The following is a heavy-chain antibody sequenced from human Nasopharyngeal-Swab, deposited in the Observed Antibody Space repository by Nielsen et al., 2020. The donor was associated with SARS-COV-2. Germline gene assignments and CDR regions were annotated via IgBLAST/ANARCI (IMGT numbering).Heavy chain of an antibody. Sequence: SCAASGFTFSSYEMNWVRPAPGKGLEWVSYISSSGSTIYYADSVKGRFTISRDNAKNSLYLQMNSLRAEDTAVYYCARVGDCSGGSCYSVDFQHWGQGTLVTVSS. CDR2: ISSSGSTI. D-gene: IGHD2-15*01. J-gene: IGHJ1*01. V-gene: IGHV3-48*03. CDR3: ARVGDCSGGSCYSVDFQH. CDR1: GFTFSSYE.